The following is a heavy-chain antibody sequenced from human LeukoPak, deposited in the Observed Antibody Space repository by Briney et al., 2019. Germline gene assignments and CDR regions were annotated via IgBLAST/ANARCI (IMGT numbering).Heavy chain of an antibody. CDR1: GGSINSYY. Sequence: TSETLCLTCTVSGGSINSYYWTWIRQPPGKGLEWIGYIYYSGSTHYNPSLNSRVTISMDTSKNHFSLKLSSVTAADTAIYYCARTSRHFYGSGSNLTPWPADMDVWGQGTKVTVSS. J-gene: IGHJ6*02. CDR2: IYYSGST. D-gene: IGHD3-10*01. V-gene: IGHV4-59*01. CDR3: ARTSRHFYGSGSNLTPWPADMDV.